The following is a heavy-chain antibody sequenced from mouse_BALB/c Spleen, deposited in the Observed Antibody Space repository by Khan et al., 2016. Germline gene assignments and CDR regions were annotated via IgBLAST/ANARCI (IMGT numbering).Heavy chain of an antibody. CDR1: GYSITSDYA. V-gene: IGHV3-2*02. D-gene: IGHD1-1*01. Sequence: EVQLQESGPGLVKPSQSLSLTCTVTGYSITSDYAWNWIRQFPGNKLEWMGYISYSGSTSYNPYLKSRISITRDTSNNQSFLQLNSVTSEDTATDYYARSDYGSKDAMDYWGQGTSVTVSS. CDR2: ISYSGST. J-gene: IGHJ4*01. CDR3: ARSDYGSKDAMDY.